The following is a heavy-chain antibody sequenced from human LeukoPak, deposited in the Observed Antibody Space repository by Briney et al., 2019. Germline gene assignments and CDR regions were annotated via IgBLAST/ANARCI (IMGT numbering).Heavy chain of an antibody. J-gene: IGHJ4*02. CDR1: GGSVNSGAFY. V-gene: IGHV4-30-4*08. CDR2: IYYSGST. CDR3: ARTGIAAAGIVDY. Sequence: SETLSLTCNVSGGSVNSGAFYWNWIRQHPGKGLEWIGYIYYSGSTYYNPSLKSRVTISVDTSKNQFSLKLSSVTAVDTAVYYCARTGIAAAGIVDYWGQGTLVTVSS. D-gene: IGHD6-13*01.